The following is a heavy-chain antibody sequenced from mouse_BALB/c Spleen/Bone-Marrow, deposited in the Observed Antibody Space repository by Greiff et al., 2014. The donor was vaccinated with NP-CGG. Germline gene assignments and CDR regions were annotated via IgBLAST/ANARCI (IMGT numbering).Heavy chain of an antibody. CDR1: GYAFTNYW. Sequence: QVQLQQPGVELVRPGTSVKVSCKASGYAFTNYWIEWVKQRPGQGLEWIGVINPGSGGINYNEKFKGKATLTADKSSNTAYMQLSSLTSDDSAVDFCARELGRGFAYWGQGTLVTVSA. J-gene: IGHJ3*01. D-gene: IGHD4-1*01. V-gene: IGHV1-54*01. CDR3: ARELGRGFAY. CDR2: INPGSGGI.